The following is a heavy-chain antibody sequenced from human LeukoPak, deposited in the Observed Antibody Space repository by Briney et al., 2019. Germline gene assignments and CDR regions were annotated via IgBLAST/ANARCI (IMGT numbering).Heavy chain of an antibody. J-gene: IGHJ6*03. CDR3: ARALYGSGSYYRNYYYTDV. CDR1: GYTFTSYG. Sequence: ASVKVSCKASGYTFTSYGISWVRQAPGQGLEWMGWISAYNGNTNYAQKLQGRVTMTTDTSTSTAYMELRSLRSDDTAVYYCARALYGSGSYYRNYYYTDVWGKGTTVTVSS. CDR2: ISAYNGNT. D-gene: IGHD3-10*01. V-gene: IGHV1-18*01.